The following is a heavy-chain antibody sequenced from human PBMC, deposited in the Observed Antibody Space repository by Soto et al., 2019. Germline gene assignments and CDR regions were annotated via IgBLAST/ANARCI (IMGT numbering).Heavy chain of an antibody. CDR2: TYYRSKWYN. D-gene: IGHD6-19*01. CDR1: VDSVSSSSAA. Sequence: PSQTLSRTCAISVDSVSSSSAAWNWIRQSPSRGLEWLGRTYYRSKWYNDYAVSVKSRITINPDTSKNQFSLQLNSVTPEDTAVYYCARTRSHSSGWYNWFDPWGQGTLVTVSS. V-gene: IGHV6-1*01. CDR3: ARTRSHSSGWYNWFDP. J-gene: IGHJ5*02.